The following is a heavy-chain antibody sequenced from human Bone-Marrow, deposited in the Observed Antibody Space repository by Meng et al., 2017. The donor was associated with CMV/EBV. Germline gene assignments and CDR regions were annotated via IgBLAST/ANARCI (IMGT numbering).Heavy chain of an antibody. Sequence: GESLKISCAASGFTFSSYAMSWVRQAPGKGLEWVAVISYDGSNKYYADSVKGRFTISRDNAKNSLYLQMNSLRAEDTAVYYCARDNRYCSSTSCYWDYYGMDVWGQGTTVTVSS. CDR3: ARDNRYCSSTSCYWDYYGMDV. CDR2: ISYDGSNK. J-gene: IGHJ6*02. V-gene: IGHV3-30-3*01. CDR1: GFTFSSYA. D-gene: IGHD2-2*01.